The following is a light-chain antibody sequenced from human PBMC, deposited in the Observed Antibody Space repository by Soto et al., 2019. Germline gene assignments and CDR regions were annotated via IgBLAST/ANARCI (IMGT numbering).Light chain of an antibody. CDR1: QSVDTTF. J-gene: IGKJ1*01. V-gene: IGKV3-20*01. CDR3: QQYMSSVT. CDR2: VAS. Sequence: EIVLTQSPGSLSLSPGQRATLSCRASQSVDTTFFAWYQKKPGQAPRLLIYVASKRATGIPDRVSGSGSGTDFTLIISRLEPEDFAVYYCQQYMSSVTFGQGTKVEIK.